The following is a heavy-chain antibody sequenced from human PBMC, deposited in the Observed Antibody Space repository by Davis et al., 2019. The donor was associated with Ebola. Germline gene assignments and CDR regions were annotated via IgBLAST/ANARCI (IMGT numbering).Heavy chain of an antibody. D-gene: IGHD5-12*01. V-gene: IGHV3-7*03. CDR1: GFIFSNYW. CDR2: IKQDGGEK. Sequence: GGSLRLSCAASGFIFSNYWMSWVRQAPGKGPEWVAIIKQDGGEKYYVDSVKGRFTISGDNAKNSVFLQMNSLRGEDTALYYCASGDGRGSSYDMDVWGQGTTVTVSS. CDR3: ASGDGRGSSYDMDV. J-gene: IGHJ6*02.